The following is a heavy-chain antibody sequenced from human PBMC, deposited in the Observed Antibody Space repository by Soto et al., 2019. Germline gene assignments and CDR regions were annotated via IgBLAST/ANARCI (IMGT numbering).Heavy chain of an antibody. Sequence: PGESLKISCKGSGYSFTSYWISWVRQMPGKGLEWMGRIDPSDSYTNYSPSFQGHVTISADKSISTAYLQWSSLKASDTAIYYCASGSRDCSGGSCYSHWGQGTLVTVS. CDR2: IDPSDSYT. CDR1: GYSFTSYW. D-gene: IGHD2-15*01. J-gene: IGHJ4*02. V-gene: IGHV5-10-1*01. CDR3: ASGSRDCSGGSCYSH.